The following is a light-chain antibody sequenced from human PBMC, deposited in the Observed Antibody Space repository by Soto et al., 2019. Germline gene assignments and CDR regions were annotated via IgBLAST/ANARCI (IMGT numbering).Light chain of an antibody. Sequence: QSALTQPASVSGSPGQSITITCTGTSSDVGSSKLVSWYQQHPGKAPKLMIYEVAKRPSGVSDRFSGSKSGNMASLTISGLQAEDEGDYYCCSYAGSTTYVAFGGGTKLTVL. CDR3: CSYAGSTTYVA. CDR1: SSDVGSSKL. J-gene: IGLJ2*01. CDR2: EVA. V-gene: IGLV2-23*02.